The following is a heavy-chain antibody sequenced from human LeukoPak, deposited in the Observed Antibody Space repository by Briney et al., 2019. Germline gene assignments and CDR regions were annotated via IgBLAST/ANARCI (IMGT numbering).Heavy chain of an antibody. V-gene: IGHV4-38-2*02. J-gene: IGHJ4*02. Sequence: SETLSLTCTVSGYSISSGYYWGWIRQPPGKGLEWIGSIYHSGSTYYNPSLKSRVTISEDTSKNQFSLKLSSVTAADTAVYYCARHGTGVTRDFDYWGQGTLVTVSS. CDR2: IYHSGST. CDR3: ARHGTGVTRDFDY. CDR1: GYSISSGYY. D-gene: IGHD4-23*01.